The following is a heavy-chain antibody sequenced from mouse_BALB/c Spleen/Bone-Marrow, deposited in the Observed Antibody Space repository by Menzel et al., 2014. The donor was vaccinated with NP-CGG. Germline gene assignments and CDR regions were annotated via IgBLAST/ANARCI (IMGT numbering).Heavy chain of an antibody. CDR2: IDPANGNT. Sequence: EVQLQQSGAELVKPGASVKLSCTASGFNIKDTYMHWVKQRPEQGLEWIGRIDPANGNTKYDPKFQGKATITADTSSNTAYLQLSSLTSEDTAVYYCARYYYGSSLFDYWGQGTPLTASS. CDR3: ARYYYGSSLFDY. J-gene: IGHJ2*01. D-gene: IGHD1-1*01. V-gene: IGHV14-3*02. CDR1: GFNIKDTY.